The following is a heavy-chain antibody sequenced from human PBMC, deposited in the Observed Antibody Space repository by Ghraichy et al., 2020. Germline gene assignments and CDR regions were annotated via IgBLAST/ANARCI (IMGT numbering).Heavy chain of an antibody. V-gene: IGHV4-61*01. J-gene: IGHJ6*02. D-gene: IGHD3-16*01. CDR3: ARDWGSGSYYGMDV. CDR1: GGSVSSGSYY. CDR2: IYYSGST. Sequence: SETLSLTCTVSGGSVSSGSYYWSWIRQPPGKGLEWIGYIYYSGSTNYNPSLKSRVTISVDTSKNQFSLKLSSVTAADTAVYYCARDWGSGSYYGMDVWGQGTTVTVSS.